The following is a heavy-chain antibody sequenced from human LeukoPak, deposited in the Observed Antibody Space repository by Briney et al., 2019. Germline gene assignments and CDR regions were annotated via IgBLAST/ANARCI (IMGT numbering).Heavy chain of an antibody. V-gene: IGHV4-38-2*02. CDR1: GYSISSGYY. Sequence: SETLSLTCTVSGYSISSGYYWGWIRQPPGKGLEWIGRIYPSGNTNYNPSLKSRVTMSVGTSKNQFYLNLSSVTAADTAVYYCARDQTSYDTSWVWFDPWGQGTLVTVSS. D-gene: IGHD3-22*01. CDR3: ARDQTSYDTSWVWFDP. J-gene: IGHJ5*02. CDR2: IYPSGNT.